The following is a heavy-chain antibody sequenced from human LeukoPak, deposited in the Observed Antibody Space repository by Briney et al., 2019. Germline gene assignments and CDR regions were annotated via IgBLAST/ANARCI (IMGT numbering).Heavy chain of an antibody. CDR1: GFTFDDYA. J-gene: IGHJ3*02. CDR3: AKSAPVVNDAFDI. D-gene: IGHD3-22*01. V-gene: IGHV3-43*02. Sequence: GGSLRLSCAASGFTFDDYAMHWVRQAPGKGLEWVSLISGDGGSTYYADSVKGRFTISRDNSKNSLYLQMNSLRTEDTALYYSAKSAPVVNDAFDIWGQGTMVTVSS. CDR2: ISGDGGST.